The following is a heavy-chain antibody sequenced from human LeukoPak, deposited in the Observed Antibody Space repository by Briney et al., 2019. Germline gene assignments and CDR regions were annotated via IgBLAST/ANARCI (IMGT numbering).Heavy chain of an antibody. V-gene: IGHV4-59*04. CDR3: ARHKIVVPRFGGYYMDV. CDR1: GGSISSYY. CDR2: IYYSGST. D-gene: IGHD3-16*01. J-gene: IGHJ6*03. Sequence: PSETLSLTCTVSGGSISSYYWSWIRQPPGKGLEWIGYIYYSGSTYYNPSLKSRVTISVDTSKNQFSLKLSSVTAADTAVYYCARHKIVVPRFGGYYMDVWGKGTTVTVSS.